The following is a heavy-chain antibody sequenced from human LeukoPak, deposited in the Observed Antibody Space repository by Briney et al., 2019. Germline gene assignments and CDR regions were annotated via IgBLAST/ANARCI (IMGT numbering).Heavy chain of an antibody. V-gene: IGHV3-53*01. CDR2: IYSGGST. J-gene: IGHJ5*02. D-gene: IGHD3-22*01. CDR1: GFTVSSNY. CDR3: ARDLYDSSGYYPAWFDP. Sequence: GGSLRLSCAASGFTVSSNYMSWVRQAPGKGLEWVSVIYSGGSTYYADSVKGRFTISRDNSKNTLYLQMNSLRAEDTAVYYCARDLYDSSGYYPAWFDPWGQGTLVTVSS.